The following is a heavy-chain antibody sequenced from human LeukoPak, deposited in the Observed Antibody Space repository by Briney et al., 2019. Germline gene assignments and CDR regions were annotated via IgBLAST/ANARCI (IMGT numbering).Heavy chain of an antibody. CDR1: GYTFTGYY. CDR2: INPNSGST. CDR3: ARRGNYGDYFDY. J-gene: IGHJ4*02. D-gene: IGHD4-17*01. V-gene: IGHV1-2*02. Sequence: ASVKVSCKASGYTFTGYYMHWVRQAPGQGLEWMGWINPNSGSTNYAQKFQGRVTMTRDTSISTAFMDLSRLRSDDTAVYYCARRGNYGDYFDYWGQGTLVTVTS.